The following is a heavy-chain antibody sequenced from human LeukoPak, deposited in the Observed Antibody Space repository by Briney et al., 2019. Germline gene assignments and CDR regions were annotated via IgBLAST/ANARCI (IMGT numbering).Heavy chain of an antibody. V-gene: IGHV1-69*05. J-gene: IGHJ5*02. D-gene: IGHD2-2*01. Sequence: ASVKVSCKASGGTFSSYAISWVRQAPGQGLEWMGGIIPIFGTANYAQKFQGRVTITTDESTSTAYMELSSLRSEDTAVYYCAREPRGYCSSTSCHNWFDPWGQGTLVTVSS. CDR2: IIPIFGTA. CDR3: AREPRGYCSSTSCHNWFDP. CDR1: GGTFSSYA.